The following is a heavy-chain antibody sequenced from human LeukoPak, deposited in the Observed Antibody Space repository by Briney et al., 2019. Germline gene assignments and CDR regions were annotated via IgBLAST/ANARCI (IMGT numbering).Heavy chain of an antibody. D-gene: IGHD6-13*01. J-gene: IGHJ6*02. V-gene: IGHV5-51*01. CDR3: ARNGDSSWHYYYYGMDV. CDR2: IYPGDSDT. CDR1: GYSFTNYW. Sequence: GESLKISCKGSGYSFTNYWIGWVRQMPGKGLEWMGIIYPGDSDTRYSPSFQGQVTISADKSISTAYLQWSSLKASDTAMYYCARNGDSSWHYYYYGMDVWGQGTTVTVSS.